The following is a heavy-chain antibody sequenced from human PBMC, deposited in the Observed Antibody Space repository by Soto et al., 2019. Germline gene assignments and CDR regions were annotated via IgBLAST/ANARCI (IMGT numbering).Heavy chain of an antibody. V-gene: IGHV2-5*02. D-gene: IGHD2-21*01. CDR1: GFSLSTSGVG. CDR2: IYWDDDK. Sequence: QITLKESGPTLVKPTQTLTLTCTFSGFSLSTSGVGVGWIRQPPGKALEWLALIYWDDDKRYSPSLKSRLTTTKDTSKNQVVLTMTNMDPVDTATYYCAHSRTPLKIPIDAFDIWGQGTMVTVSS. CDR3: AHSRTPLKIPIDAFDI. J-gene: IGHJ3*02.